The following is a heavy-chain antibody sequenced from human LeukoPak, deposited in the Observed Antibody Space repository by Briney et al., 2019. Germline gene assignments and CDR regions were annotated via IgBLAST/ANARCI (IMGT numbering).Heavy chain of an antibody. J-gene: IGHJ6*02. CDR3: ARPSHVSSTRYYYYGMDV. Sequence: GGSLRLSCAASGFTVSRSYMTWVRQTPGRGLEWGSVIYSGDSTSYADSVKGRFTMSRDNSKNTLYLQMNSLRAEDTAVYYCARPSHVSSTRYYYYGMDVWGQGTTVTVSS. CDR2: IYSGDST. CDR1: GFTVSRSY. V-gene: IGHV3-66*01. D-gene: IGHD6-6*01.